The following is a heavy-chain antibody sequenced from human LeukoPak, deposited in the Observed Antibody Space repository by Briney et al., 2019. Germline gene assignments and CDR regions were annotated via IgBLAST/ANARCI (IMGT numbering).Heavy chain of an antibody. V-gene: IGHV3-33*01. CDR2: IGYDGTNE. CDR1: GFTFSSYG. D-gene: IGHD2-2*01. CDR3: ARDFYCSRTSCYAPSFDY. Sequence: GRSLRLSCAASGFTFSSYGMHWVRQALGKGLEWVALIGYDGTNEYYADSVKGRFTISRDNSKNTLYLQMKSLRAEDTAVYYCARDFYCSRTSCYAPSFDYWGQGTLVTVSS. J-gene: IGHJ4*02.